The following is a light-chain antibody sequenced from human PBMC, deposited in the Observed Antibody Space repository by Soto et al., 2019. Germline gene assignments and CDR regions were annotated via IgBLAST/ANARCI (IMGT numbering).Light chain of an antibody. CDR2: GAS. J-gene: IGKJ1*01. CDR3: QQYNTWLWT. V-gene: IGKV3-15*01. CDR1: QSVNSN. Sequence: EIVMTQSPATLSVSPGERATLSCRASQSVNSNLVWYQQKPGQAPRLLIYGASTRATGIPGRFSGSGYGTKFTLTISSLQSEDFAVYYCQQYNTWLWTFGQGTKVEIK.